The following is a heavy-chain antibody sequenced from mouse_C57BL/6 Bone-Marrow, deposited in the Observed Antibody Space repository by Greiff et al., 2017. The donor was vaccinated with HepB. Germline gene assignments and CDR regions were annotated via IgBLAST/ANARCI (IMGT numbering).Heavy chain of an antibody. D-gene: IGHD2-5*01. CDR3: AAYSKRAMDY. J-gene: IGHJ4*01. CDR1: GYKFSSSC. V-gene: IGHV1-82*01. CDR2: IYPGDGDT. Sequence: QVQLQQSGPELVKPGASVKISCKASGYKFSSSCMNWVKQRPGKGLEWIGRIYPGDGDTNYNGKFKGKATLTADKSSSTAYMQLSSLTSEDSAVYLCAAYSKRAMDYWGQGTSVTVSS.